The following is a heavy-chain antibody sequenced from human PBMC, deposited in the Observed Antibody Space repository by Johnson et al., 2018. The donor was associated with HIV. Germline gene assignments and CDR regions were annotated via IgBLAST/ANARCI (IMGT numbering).Heavy chain of an antibody. V-gene: IGHV3-53*01. Sequence: VQLLESGGGLIQPGGSLRLSCAASGFTVSSKYMSWVRQAPGKGLEWVSIIYSGGSTYYADSVQGRFTNSRDNSKNTLYLQMNRMRAEDTAVYYCAKDLYSSSWTNDAFDIWGQGTMVTVSS. CDR2: IYSGGST. D-gene: IGHD6-13*01. CDR1: GFTVSSKY. CDR3: AKDLYSSSWTNDAFDI. J-gene: IGHJ3*02.